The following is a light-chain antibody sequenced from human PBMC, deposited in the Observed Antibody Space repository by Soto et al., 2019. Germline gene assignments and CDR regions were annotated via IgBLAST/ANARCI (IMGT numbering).Light chain of an antibody. CDR1: QSLSST. CDR2: GAS. Sequence: MTQSPATLSVSPGESATLSCRASQSLSSTVAWYQQKPGQAPRLLIYGASTRATGTPARFSGSGSGTEFTLTISSLQSEDFAVYYCQQYTDWPTTFGQGTKLEIK. J-gene: IGKJ1*01. V-gene: IGKV3-15*01. CDR3: QQYTDWPTT.